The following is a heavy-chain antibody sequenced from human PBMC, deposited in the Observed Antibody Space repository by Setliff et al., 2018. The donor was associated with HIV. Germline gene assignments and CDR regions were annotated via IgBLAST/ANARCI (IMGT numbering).Heavy chain of an antibody. CDR3: AKKGNGDYHFDY. CDR1: GGSIINTRYY. D-gene: IGHD4-17*01. CDR2: IYHSGTT. J-gene: IGHJ4*02. V-gene: IGHV4-39*01. Sequence: SETLSLPCTVSGGSIINTRYYWGWMRQTPGKGLEWIGRIYHSGTTYYNPSLKSRVTISVDTSKNQFSLKLSSVTAADTAVYYCAKKGNGDYHFDYWGQGTLVTVSS.